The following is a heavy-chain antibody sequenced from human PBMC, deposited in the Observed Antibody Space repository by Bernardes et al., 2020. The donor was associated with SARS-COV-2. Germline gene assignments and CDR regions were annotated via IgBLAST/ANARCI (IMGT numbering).Heavy chain of an antibody. J-gene: IGHJ5*02. CDR2: ISGSGGST. D-gene: IGHD3-10*01. CDR3: AGYGSGSYKWCDP. V-gene: IGHV3-23*01. Sequence: GGSLRLSCAASGFTFSSYAMTWVRQAPGKGLEWVSTISGSGGSTYYADSVKGQFTISRDNSKNTLYLQMNSLRAEDTAVFYCAGYGSGSYKWCDPWGQGTLVTVSS. CDR1: GFTFSSYA.